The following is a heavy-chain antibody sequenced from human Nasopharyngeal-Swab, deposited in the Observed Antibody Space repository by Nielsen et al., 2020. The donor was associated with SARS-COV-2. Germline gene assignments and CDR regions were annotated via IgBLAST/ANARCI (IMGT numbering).Heavy chain of an antibody. CDR2: IYYSGST. Sequence: GSLRLSCTVSGGSISSYYWSWIRQPPGKGLEWIGYIYYSGSTNYNPSLKSRVTISVDTSKNQFSLKLSSVPAADTAVYYCARSPTWIQLWYYFDYWGQGTLVTVSS. CDR1: GGSISSYY. CDR3: ARSPTWIQLWYYFDY. V-gene: IGHV4-59*01. D-gene: IGHD5-18*01. J-gene: IGHJ4*02.